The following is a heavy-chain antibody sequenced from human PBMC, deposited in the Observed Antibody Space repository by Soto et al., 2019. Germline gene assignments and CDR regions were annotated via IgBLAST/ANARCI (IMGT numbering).Heavy chain of an antibody. D-gene: IGHD6-13*01. Sequence: SETLSLTCTVSGGSISTYYWSWIRQPPGKGLEWIGYIYYSGSTNYNPSLNSRVTISVDTSKNQFSLKLSSVTAADTAVYYCARGSFTAAGIFDYWGQRTLVTVSS. CDR3: ARGSFTAAGIFDY. J-gene: IGHJ4*02. CDR1: GGSISTYY. CDR2: IYYSGST. V-gene: IGHV4-59*01.